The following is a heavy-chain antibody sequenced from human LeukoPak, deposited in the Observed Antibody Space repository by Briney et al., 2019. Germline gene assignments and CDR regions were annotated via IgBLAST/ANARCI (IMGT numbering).Heavy chain of an antibody. D-gene: IGHD6-19*01. CDR3: ARGLNSGWFDFDS. J-gene: IGHJ4*02. CDR2: MNPNSGNT. CDR1: GYTFTSYD. V-gene: IGHV1-8*01. Sequence: ASVKVSCKASGYTFTSYDINWVRQATGQGLEWMGWMNPNSGNTGYAQTFQGRVTMTRNTSIGTAYMELSSLKSEDTAVYYCARGLNSGWFDFDSWGQGTLVTVSS.